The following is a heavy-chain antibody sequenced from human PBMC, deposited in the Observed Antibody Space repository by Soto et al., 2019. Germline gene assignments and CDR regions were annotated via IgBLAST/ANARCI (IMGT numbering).Heavy chain of an antibody. CDR1: GYTFTSYG. CDR3: ARVSDSSTTMTFDY. CDR2: ISAYNGNT. Sequence: ASVKVSCKASGYTFTSYGISWVRQAPGQGLEWMGWISAYNGNTNYAQKLQGRVTMTTDTSTSTAYMELRSLRSDDTAVYYCARVSDSSTTMTFDYWGQGTLVTVSS. J-gene: IGHJ4*02. V-gene: IGHV1-18*01. D-gene: IGHD2-2*01.